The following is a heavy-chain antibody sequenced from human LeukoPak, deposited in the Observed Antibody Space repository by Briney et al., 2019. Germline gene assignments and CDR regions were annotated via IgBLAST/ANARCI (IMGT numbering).Heavy chain of an antibody. CDR2: INPSGGST. V-gene: IGHV1-46*01. CDR3: ARVGRDGYKKGGYAFDI. CDR1: GYTFTSYY. J-gene: IGHJ3*02. Sequence: EASVKVSCKASGYTFTSYYMHWVRQAPGQGLEWMGIINPSGGSTSYAQKFQGRVTMTRDMSTSTVYMELSSLRSEDTAVYYCARVGRDGYKKGGYAFDIWGQGTMVTVSS. D-gene: IGHD5-24*01.